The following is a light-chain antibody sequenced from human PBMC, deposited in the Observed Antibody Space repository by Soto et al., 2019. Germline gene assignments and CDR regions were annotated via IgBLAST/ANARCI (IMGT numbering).Light chain of an antibody. V-gene: IGLV2-14*03. Sequence: QSVLTQPASVSGSPGQSIAISCTGTSSDVCSYNSVSWYQQYPGKAPKLMIHDFNNRPSGISDRFSGSKSGNTASLTISGLQAEDEADYYCSSFTSSTSYVFGTGTKVTVL. CDR2: DFN. J-gene: IGLJ1*01. CDR1: SSDVCSYNS. CDR3: SSFTSSTSYV.